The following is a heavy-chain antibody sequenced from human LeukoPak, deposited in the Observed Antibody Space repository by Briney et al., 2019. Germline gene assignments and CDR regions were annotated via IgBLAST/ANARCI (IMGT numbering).Heavy chain of an antibody. CDR2: MNPNSGNT. V-gene: IGHV1-8*01. Sequence: ASVKVSCKASGYIFTSYDINWVRQATGQGLEWMGWMNPNSGNTGYAQKFQGRVTMTRNTSINTAYMELSSLRSEDTAIYYCARGVGIVSTISKKHFDDWGQGTLVTVSS. J-gene: IGHJ4*02. CDR3: ARGVGIVSTISKKHFDD. D-gene: IGHD5/OR15-5a*01. CDR1: GYIFTSYD.